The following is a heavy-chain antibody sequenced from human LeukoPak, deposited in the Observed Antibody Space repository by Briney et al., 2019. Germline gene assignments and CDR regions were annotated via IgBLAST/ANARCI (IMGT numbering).Heavy chain of an antibody. CDR1: GSSISSGSYY. CDR3: ARSYFRDAFDI. V-gene: IGHV4-61*02. D-gene: IGHD1-26*01. CDR2: IYTSGST. Sequence: SETLSLTCTVSGSSISSGSYYWSWIRQPAGKGLEWIGRIYTSGSTNYNPSLKSRVTISVDTSKNQFSLKLSSVTAADTAVYYCARSYFRDAFDIWGQGTMVTVSS. J-gene: IGHJ3*02.